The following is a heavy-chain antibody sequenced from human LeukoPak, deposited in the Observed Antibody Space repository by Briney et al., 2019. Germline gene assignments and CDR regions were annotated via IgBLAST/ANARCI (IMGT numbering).Heavy chain of an antibody. CDR2: IWFDGSKK. CDR1: GFTFSNYG. CDR3: ARDENHYFGY. J-gene: IGHJ4*02. Sequence: PGGSLRLSCAASGFTFSNYGIHWVRQAPGEGLEWVAVIWFDGSKKYYADSVKGRFTISRDNSKNTVYLQMSSLRAEDTAVYFCARDENHYFGYWGQGTLVTVSS. V-gene: IGHV3-33*01.